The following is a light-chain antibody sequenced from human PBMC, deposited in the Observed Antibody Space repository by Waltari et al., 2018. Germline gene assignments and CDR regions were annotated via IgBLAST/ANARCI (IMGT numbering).Light chain of an antibody. CDR3: QQRYSWPLT. J-gene: IGKJ4*01. CDR1: QNVRTY. Sequence: EIVLTQSPATLSLSPGERATLSCWASQNVRTYLAWYQQKPGQAPRLFISDVSNRATGIPARFSGSGSGTDFTLTISSLEPEDFAIYYCQQRYSWPLTFGGGTKVEIK. V-gene: IGKV3-11*01. CDR2: DVS.